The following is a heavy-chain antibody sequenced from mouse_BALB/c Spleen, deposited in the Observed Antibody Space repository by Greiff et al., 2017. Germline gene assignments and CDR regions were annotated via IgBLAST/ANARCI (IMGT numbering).Heavy chain of an antibody. CDR2: IDPYYGGT. CDR1: GYSFTGYN. CDR3: ARNYRYDRVYDAMDY. J-gene: IGHJ4*01. V-gene: IGHV1-39*01. Sequence: LVESGPELEKPGASVKISCKASGYSFTGYNMNWVKQRNGKSLEWIGNIDPYYGGTSYNQKFKGKATLTVDKSSSTAYMQLKSLTSEDSAVYYCARNYRYDRVYDAMDYWGQGTSVTVSS. D-gene: IGHD2-14*01.